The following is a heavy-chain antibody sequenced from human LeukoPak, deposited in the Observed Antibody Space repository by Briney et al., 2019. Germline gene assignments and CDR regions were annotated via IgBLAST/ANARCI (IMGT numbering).Heavy chain of an antibody. Sequence: GGSLRLSCEASGLTFGDYSMSWVRQAPGKGLSWVGFIRKKAYGGTTEYAASVRGRFTISRDDSISIVYLQMNNLKTEDTAVYYCTRNDSPGPNWGQGTLVTVSS. V-gene: IGHV3-49*04. D-gene: IGHD2-15*01. J-gene: IGHJ1*01. CDR1: GLTFGDYS. CDR2: IRKKAYGGTT. CDR3: TRNDSPGPN.